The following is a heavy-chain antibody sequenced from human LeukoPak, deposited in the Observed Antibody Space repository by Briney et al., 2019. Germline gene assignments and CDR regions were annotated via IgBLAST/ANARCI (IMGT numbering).Heavy chain of an antibody. D-gene: IGHD4-17*01. CDR3: ARDFDYGDRD. J-gene: IGHJ4*02. CDR1: GGSISSYY. V-gene: IGHV3-11*01. CDR2: ISSSGSTI. Sequence: LSLTCTVSGGSISSYYWSWIRQPPGKGLEWVSYISSSGSTIYYADSVKGRFTISRDNAKNSLYLQMNSLRAEDTAVYYCARDFDYGDRDWGQGTLVTVSS.